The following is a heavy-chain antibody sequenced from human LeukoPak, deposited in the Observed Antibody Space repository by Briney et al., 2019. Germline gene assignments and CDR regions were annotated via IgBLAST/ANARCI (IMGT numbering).Heavy chain of an antibody. D-gene: IGHD6-19*01. CDR1: GFTFTNYA. V-gene: IGHV3-23*01. Sequence: PGGSLRLSCSASGFTFTNYAMSWVRKASGKGLEWVSSISGSGGSTYYAASVRGRFTISRDNSKNTLSLQMNSLRGEDTALYYCTKGVNSGSIDYWGQGTLVTVSS. CDR2: ISGSGGST. J-gene: IGHJ4*02. CDR3: TKGVNSGSIDY.